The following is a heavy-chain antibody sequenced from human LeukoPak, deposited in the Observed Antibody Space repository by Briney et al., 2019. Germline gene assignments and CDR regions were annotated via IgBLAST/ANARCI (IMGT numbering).Heavy chain of an antibody. Sequence: GRSLRLSCAASGFTFDDYAMHWVRQGPGKGLEWVSGITWNSGTIVYADSVKGRFTISRDNAKNSLYLQMNSLRAEDTALYYCATDVTGTGAFVIGDQGTMVTVSA. D-gene: IGHD1-7*01. CDR2: ITWNSGTI. CDR3: ATDVTGTGAFVI. CDR1: GFTFDDYA. J-gene: IGHJ3*02. V-gene: IGHV3-9*01.